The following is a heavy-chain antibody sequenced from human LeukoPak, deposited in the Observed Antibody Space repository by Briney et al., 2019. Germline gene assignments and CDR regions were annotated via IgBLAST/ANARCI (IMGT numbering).Heavy chain of an antibody. Sequence: SGTLSLTCTISGGSISSYYWSWIRQPAGKGLGWIGRIYTTGSTNYNPSLKSRVTMSADTSKNQFSLKLSSVTAADTAVYYCARDLNVAVAGPIFDSWGQGTLVTVSS. V-gene: IGHV4-4*07. CDR2: IYTTGST. D-gene: IGHD6-19*01. CDR3: ARDLNVAVAGPIFDS. CDR1: GGSISSYY. J-gene: IGHJ4*02.